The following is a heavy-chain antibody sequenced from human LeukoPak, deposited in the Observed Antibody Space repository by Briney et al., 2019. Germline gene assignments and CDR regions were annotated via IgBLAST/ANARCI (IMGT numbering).Heavy chain of an antibody. CDR1: GFTFSNAW. J-gene: IGHJ4*02. Sequence: PGGSLRLSCTASGFTFSNAWMTWVRQAPGKGLEWVGRVKSKTDSGTTGYAAPVKGRFAISRDDSKNTLYLQMNSLKTEDTAVYYCARDPAIQVWLSAYYFDYWGQGTQVTVSS. V-gene: IGHV3-15*01. CDR2: VKSKTDSGTT. D-gene: IGHD3-22*01. CDR3: ARDPAIQVWLSAYYFDY.